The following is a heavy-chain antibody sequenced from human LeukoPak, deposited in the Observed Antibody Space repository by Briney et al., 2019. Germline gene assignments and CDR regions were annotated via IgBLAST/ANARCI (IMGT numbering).Heavy chain of an antibody. D-gene: IGHD4-17*01. CDR1: GGTFSSYA. CDR3: AGSGDYVWYFDL. Sequence: ASVKVSCKAFGGTFSSYAISWVRQAPGQGLEWVGGIIPIFGTANYAQKFQGRVTITADKSTSTAYMELSSLRSEDTGVYYCAGSGDYVWYFDLWGRGTLVTVSS. V-gene: IGHV1-69*06. CDR2: IIPIFGTA. J-gene: IGHJ2*01.